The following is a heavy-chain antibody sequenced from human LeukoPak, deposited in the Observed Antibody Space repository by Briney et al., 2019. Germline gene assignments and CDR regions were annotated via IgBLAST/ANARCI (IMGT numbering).Heavy chain of an antibody. CDR1: GFTFSDHY. CDR3: AVQYSDTKGTFDY. J-gene: IGHJ4*01. V-gene: IGHV3-72*01. CDR2: TRNKANSYTT. Sequence: GGSLRLSCAASGFTFSDHYMDWVRQAPGKGLEWVGRTRNKANSYTTEYAASVKGRFTISRDNSKNSLYLQMNSLKTEDTAVYYCAVQYSDTKGTFDYWGHGTLVTVSS. D-gene: IGHD1-1*01.